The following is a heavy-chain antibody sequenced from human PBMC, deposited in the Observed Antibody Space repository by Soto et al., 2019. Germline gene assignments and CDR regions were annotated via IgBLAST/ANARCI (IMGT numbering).Heavy chain of an antibody. D-gene: IGHD3-9*01. Sequence: GSLRLSCAASGFTFSNAWMNWVRQAPGKGLEWVGRIKSKTDGGTTDYAAPVKGRFTISRDDSKNSLYLQMNSLRAEDTAVYYCARLIPDHYDILTGSAPGMDVWGQGTTVTVSS. V-gene: IGHV3-15*07. CDR2: IKSKTDGGTT. CDR1: GFTFSNAW. J-gene: IGHJ6*02. CDR3: ARLIPDHYDILTGSAPGMDV.